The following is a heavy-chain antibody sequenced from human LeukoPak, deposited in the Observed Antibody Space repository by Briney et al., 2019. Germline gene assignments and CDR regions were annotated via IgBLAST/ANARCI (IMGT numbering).Heavy chain of an antibody. J-gene: IGHJ3*02. V-gene: IGHV1-69*13. D-gene: IGHD6-13*01. CDR3: ARGRAGQQLDDAFDI. Sequence: ASVKVSCKASGGTFSSYAISWVRQAPGQGLEWMGGIIPIFGTANYAQKFQGRVTITADEPTSTAYMELSSLRSEDTAVYYCARGRAGQQLDDAFDIWGQGTMVTVSS. CDR2: IIPIFGTA. CDR1: GGTFSSYA.